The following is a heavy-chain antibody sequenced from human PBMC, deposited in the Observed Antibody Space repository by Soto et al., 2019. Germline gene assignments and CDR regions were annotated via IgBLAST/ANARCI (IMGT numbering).Heavy chain of an antibody. Sequence: GGSLRLSCAASGFTVSSNYMSWVRQAPGKGLEWVSVIYSGGSTYYADSVKGRFTISRDNSKNTLYLQMNSLRAEDTAMYYCARGPNTYSSSGMDVWGQGTTVTVSS. CDR3: ARGPNTYSSSGMDV. CDR1: GFTVSSNY. J-gene: IGHJ6*02. V-gene: IGHV3-53*01. D-gene: IGHD6-6*01. CDR2: IYSGGST.